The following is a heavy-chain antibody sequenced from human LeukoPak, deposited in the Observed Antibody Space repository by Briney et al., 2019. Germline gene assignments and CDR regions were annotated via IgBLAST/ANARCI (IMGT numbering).Heavy chain of an antibody. J-gene: IGHJ4*02. CDR1: GFTFSTYW. D-gene: IGHD1-14*01. CDR3: ARKTGDC. CDR2: IRQDGSEK. V-gene: IGHV3-7*01. Sequence: GGSLRLSCAASGFTFSTYWMSWVRQAPGKGLEWVATIRQDGSEKHYVDSVEGRFTISRDNAQNSLYLQMHSLGVEDTAVYYCARKTGDCWGQGTLVIVSS.